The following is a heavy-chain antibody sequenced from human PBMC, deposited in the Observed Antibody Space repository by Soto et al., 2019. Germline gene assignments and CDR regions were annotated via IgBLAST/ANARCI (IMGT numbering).Heavy chain of an antibody. CDR3: AKVKYRAPLPYYFDY. V-gene: IGHV3-23*01. D-gene: IGHD5-12*01. Sequence: VGSLRLSCAASGFTFNTYAMSWVRQAPGKGLEWVSATSGSGDSTYYADSVKGRFAISRDNFKNTLYLQMNSLRAEDTAVYYCAKVKYRAPLPYYFDYWGQGTLVTVSS. CDR2: TSGSGDST. CDR1: GFTFNTYA. J-gene: IGHJ4*02.